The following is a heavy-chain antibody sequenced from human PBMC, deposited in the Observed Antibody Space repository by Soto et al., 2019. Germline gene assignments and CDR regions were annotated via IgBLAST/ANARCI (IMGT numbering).Heavy chain of an antibody. J-gene: IGHJ6*02. CDR2: IIPIFGTV. V-gene: IGHV1-69*12. CDR3: ARHDCISSSCYYYYYYGMDV. CDR1: GGTFSSYA. D-gene: IGHD2-2*01. Sequence: QVQLVQSGAEVKKPGSSVKVSCKASGGTFSSYAISWVRQAPGQGLEWMGGIIPIFGTVNYAQKFQGRVTIPADESTSTAYMELSSLRSEDTAVYYCARHDCISSSCYYYYYYGMDVWGQGTTVTVSS.